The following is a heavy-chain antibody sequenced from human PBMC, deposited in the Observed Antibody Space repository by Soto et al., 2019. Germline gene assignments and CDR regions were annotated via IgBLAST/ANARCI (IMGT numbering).Heavy chain of an antibody. J-gene: IGHJ6*02. D-gene: IGHD3-3*01. CDR2: IYYSGST. V-gene: IGHV4-59*01. CDR3: ARDRGEAETYYDFWSGYNTYGMDV. Sequence: SETLCVTCTVAGGSISSYYWSWIRQPPGKGLEWIGYIYYSGSTSYNPSLKSRVTISVDTSKNQFSLKLSSVTAADTAVYYCARDRGEAETYYDFWSGYNTYGMDVWGQGTTVTVSS. CDR1: GGSISSYY.